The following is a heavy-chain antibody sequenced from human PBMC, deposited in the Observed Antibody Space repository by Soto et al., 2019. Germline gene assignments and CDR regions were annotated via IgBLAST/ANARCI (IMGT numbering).Heavy chain of an antibody. CDR2: ISAYNGNT. CDR1: GYTFTSYG. CDR3: ARDHPRVVVPGVLGY. D-gene: IGHD2-2*01. Sequence: ASVKVSCKASGYTFTSYGISWVRQAPGQGLEWMGWISAYNGNTNYAQKLQGRVTMTTDTSTSTAYMELRSLRSDDTAVYYCARDHPRVVVPGVLGYWGQGTLVTVSS. J-gene: IGHJ4*02. V-gene: IGHV1-18*01.